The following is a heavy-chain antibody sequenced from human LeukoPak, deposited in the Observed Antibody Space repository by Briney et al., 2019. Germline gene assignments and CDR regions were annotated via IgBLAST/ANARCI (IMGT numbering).Heavy chain of an antibody. CDR3: ARDMGATYYYDSSDYDAFDI. Sequence: SETLSLTCTVSGYSISSGYYWGWIRQPPGKGLEWIGSIYHSGRTYYNPSLKSRVTISVDRSKNQFSLKLSSVTAADTAVYYCARDMGATYYYDSSDYDAFDIWGQGTMVTVSS. D-gene: IGHD3-22*01. V-gene: IGHV4-38-2*02. J-gene: IGHJ3*02. CDR1: GYSISSGYY. CDR2: IYHSGRT.